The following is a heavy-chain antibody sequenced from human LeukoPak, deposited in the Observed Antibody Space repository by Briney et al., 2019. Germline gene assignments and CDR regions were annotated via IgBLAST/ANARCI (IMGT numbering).Heavy chain of an antibody. V-gene: IGHV3-30*03. J-gene: IGHJ4*02. CDR3: AREDHYYGSGSYYMGL. CDR1: GFTFSSYG. Sequence: PGGSLRLSCAASGFTFSSYGMHWVRQAPGKGLEWVAVISYDGSNKYYADSVKGRFTISRDNSKNTLYLQMNSLRAEDTAVYYCAREDHYYGSGSYYMGLWGQGTLVTVSS. CDR2: ISYDGSNK. D-gene: IGHD3-10*01.